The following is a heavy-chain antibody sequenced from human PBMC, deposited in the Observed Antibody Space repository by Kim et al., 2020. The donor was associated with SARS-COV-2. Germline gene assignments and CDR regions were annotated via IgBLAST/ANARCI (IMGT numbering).Heavy chain of an antibody. J-gene: IGHJ4*02. Sequence: QRFQGRVTSTADKSTSTAYMELSSLRSEDTAVYYCARASFFYDSSGYHFDYWGQGTLVTVAS. CDR3: ARASFFYDSSGYHFDY. V-gene: IGHV1-69*04. D-gene: IGHD3-22*01.